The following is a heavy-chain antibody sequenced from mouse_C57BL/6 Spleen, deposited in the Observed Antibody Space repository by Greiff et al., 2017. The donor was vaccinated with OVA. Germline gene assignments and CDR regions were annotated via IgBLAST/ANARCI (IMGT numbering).Heavy chain of an antibody. D-gene: IGHD6-1*01. Sequence: EVQLQQSGTVLARPGASVKMSCKPSGYTFTSYWMHWVKQRPGQGLEWIGAIYPGNSDTSYNQKFKGKAKLTAVTSASTAYMELSSLTNEDSAVYYCTRWGGPTYYFDYWGQGTTLTVSS. CDR2: IYPGNSDT. J-gene: IGHJ2*01. V-gene: IGHV1-5*01. CDR1: GYTFTSYW. CDR3: TRWGGPTYYFDY.